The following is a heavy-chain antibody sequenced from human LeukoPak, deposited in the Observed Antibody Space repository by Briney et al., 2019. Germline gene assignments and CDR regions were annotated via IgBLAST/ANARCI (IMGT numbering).Heavy chain of an antibody. Sequence: ASVKVSCKASGYTFSGYYMHWVRQAPGQGLEWMGWISAYNGNTNYAQKLQGRVTMTTDTSTSTAYMELRSLRSDDTAVYYCARDTLSYDYVWGSYRSGSFDIWGQGTMVTVSS. D-gene: IGHD3-16*02. CDR3: ARDTLSYDYVWGSYRSGSFDI. V-gene: IGHV1-18*04. J-gene: IGHJ3*02. CDR2: ISAYNGNT. CDR1: GYTFSGYY.